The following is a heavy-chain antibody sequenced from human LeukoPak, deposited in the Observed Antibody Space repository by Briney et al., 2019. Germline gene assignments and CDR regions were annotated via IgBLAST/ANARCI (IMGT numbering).Heavy chain of an antibody. V-gene: IGHV3-21*01. J-gene: IGHJ4*02. CDR3: ARDLYYYGSGSYYNLYYFDY. CDR2: ISSSSSYI. CDR1: GFTFSSYS. D-gene: IGHD3-10*01. Sequence: GGSLRLSCAASGFTFSSYSMNWVRQAPGKGLEWVSSISSSSSYIYYADSVKGRFTISRDSAKNSLYLQMNSLRAEDTAVYYCARDLYYYGSGSYYNLYYFDYWGQGTLVTVSS.